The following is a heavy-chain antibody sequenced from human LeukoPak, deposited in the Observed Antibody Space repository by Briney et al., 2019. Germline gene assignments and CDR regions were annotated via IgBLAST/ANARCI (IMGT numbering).Heavy chain of an antibody. D-gene: IGHD4-17*01. CDR3: ATAPHDYGDYVDY. CDR1: GFTFSDYY. V-gene: IGHV3-23*01. CDR2: ISGSGGST. J-gene: IGHJ4*02. Sequence: GGSLRLSCAASGFTFSDYYMSWVRQAPGKGLEWVSAISGSGGSTYYADSVKGRFTISRDNSKNTLYLQMNSLRAEDTAVYYCATAPHDYGDYVDYWGQGTLVTVSS.